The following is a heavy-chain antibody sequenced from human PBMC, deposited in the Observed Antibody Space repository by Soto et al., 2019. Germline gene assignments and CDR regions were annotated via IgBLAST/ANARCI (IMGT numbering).Heavy chain of an antibody. J-gene: IGHJ3*02. V-gene: IGHV3-23*01. Sequence: GGSLRLSCAASGFTFSSYAMSWVRQAPGKGLEWVSAISGSGGSTYYADSVKGRFTISRDNSKNTLYLQMNSLRADDTAVYYCAKDIGPPSNPDAFDIWGQGTMVTVSS. D-gene: IGHD2-15*01. CDR1: GFTFSSYA. CDR3: AKDIGPPSNPDAFDI. CDR2: ISGSGGST.